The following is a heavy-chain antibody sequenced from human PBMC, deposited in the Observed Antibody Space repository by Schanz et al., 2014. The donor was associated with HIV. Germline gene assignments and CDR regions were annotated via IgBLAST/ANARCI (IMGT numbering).Heavy chain of an antibody. CDR1: GFTFNNYG. V-gene: IGHV3-21*01. J-gene: IGHJ4*02. Sequence: DVQLEESGGGVVRPGGSLRLSCAASGFTFNNYGVNWVRQAPGKGLEWISSISSNTNYINYADSVKGRFTISRDNAKNSLYLQMNSLRFADTAVYYCVRGDTVFEYWGQGTLVTVS. D-gene: IGHD5-18*01. CDR2: ISSNTNYI. CDR3: VRGDTVFEY.